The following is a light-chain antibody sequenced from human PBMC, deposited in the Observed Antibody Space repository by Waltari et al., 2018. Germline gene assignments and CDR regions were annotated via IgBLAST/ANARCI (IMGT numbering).Light chain of an antibody. CDR2: SNH. Sequence: QSVLTQPPSVSGPPGQRVTISCSGSSSNIGSRTMNWYRQLPGTAPKLLIFSNHLRPAGVPDRLSASKSGTSASLIISGLQSEDEGTYYCSTWDDSLNNLVFGGGTKLTVL. J-gene: IGLJ2*01. CDR1: SSNIGSRT. CDR3: STWDDSLNNLV. V-gene: IGLV1-44*01.